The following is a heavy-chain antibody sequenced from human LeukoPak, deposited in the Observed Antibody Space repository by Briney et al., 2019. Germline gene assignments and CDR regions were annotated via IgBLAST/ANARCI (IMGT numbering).Heavy chain of an antibody. CDR3: AKYGPQDSGSSHFDY. V-gene: IGHV3-23*01. J-gene: IGHJ4*02. CDR1: GFTFSSYA. D-gene: IGHD1-26*01. Sequence: GGSLRLSCAASGFTFSSYAMSWVRQAPGKGLEWVSAIRDSGSSTHYADSVKGRFTTSRDNSKNTLFLQMNSLRAEDTAIYYCAKYGPQDSGSSHFDYWGQGALVAVSS. CDR2: IRDSGSST.